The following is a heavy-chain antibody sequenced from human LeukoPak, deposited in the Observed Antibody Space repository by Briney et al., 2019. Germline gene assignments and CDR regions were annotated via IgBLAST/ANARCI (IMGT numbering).Heavy chain of an antibody. Sequence: SETLSLTCTVSGGSITIYYWSWIRQPPGKGLEWIGYIYYSGSNKYNPSLKNRITMSRDTSKNQLPLKLSSVTAADTAVYYCARWVNYGSGIYPVWGQGTTVTVSS. J-gene: IGHJ6*02. V-gene: IGHV4-59*12. D-gene: IGHD3-10*01. CDR2: IYYSGSN. CDR3: ARWVNYGSGIYPV. CDR1: GGSITIYY.